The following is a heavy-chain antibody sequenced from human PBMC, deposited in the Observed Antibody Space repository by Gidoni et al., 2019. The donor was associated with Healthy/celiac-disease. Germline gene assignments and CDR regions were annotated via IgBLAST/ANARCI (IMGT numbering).Heavy chain of an antibody. CDR2: ISSSSSTI. Sequence: EVQLVESGGGLVQPGGSLRLSCAASGFPFSSYSMNWVRQAPGKGLEWVSYISSSSSTIYYADSVKGRFTISRDNAKNSLYLQMNSLRDEDTAVYYCARDYGDSLDYYYGMDVWGQGTTVTVSS. V-gene: IGHV3-48*02. J-gene: IGHJ6*02. CDR1: GFPFSSYS. CDR3: ARDYGDSLDYYYGMDV. D-gene: IGHD4-17*01.